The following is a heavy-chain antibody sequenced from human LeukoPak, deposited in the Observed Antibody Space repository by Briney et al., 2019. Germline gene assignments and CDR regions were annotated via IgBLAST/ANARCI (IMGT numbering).Heavy chain of an antibody. V-gene: IGHV1-3*01. J-gene: IGHJ4*02. CDR2: INAGNGNT. Sequence: ASVKVSCKASGYTFTSYAMHWVRQAPGQRLEWMGWINAGNGNTKYSQKFPGRVTITRDTSASTAYMELSSLRSEDTAVYYCARAAPYYGSGREDYWGQGTLVTVSS. D-gene: IGHD3-10*01. CDR3: ARAAPYYGSGREDY. CDR1: GYTFTSYA.